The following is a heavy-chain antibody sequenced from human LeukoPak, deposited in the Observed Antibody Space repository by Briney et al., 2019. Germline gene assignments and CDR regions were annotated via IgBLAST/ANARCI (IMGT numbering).Heavy chain of an antibody. CDR3: ASGSYYDHYMDV. CDR2: IYYSGST. Sequence: SETLSLTCTVSGGSISSSSYYWGWIRQPPGKGLEWIGSIYYSGSTYYNPSLKSRVTISVDTSKNQFSLKLSSVTAADTAVYYCASGSYYDHYMDVWGKGTTVTVSS. CDR1: GGSISSSSYY. V-gene: IGHV4-39*01. J-gene: IGHJ6*03. D-gene: IGHD3-3*01.